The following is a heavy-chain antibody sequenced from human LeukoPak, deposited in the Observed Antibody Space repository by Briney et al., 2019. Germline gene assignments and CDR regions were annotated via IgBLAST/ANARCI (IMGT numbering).Heavy chain of an antibody. Sequence: GRSLRLSCAASAFTFSSYEMNWVRQAPRNGLGWVSYISSSGRTIYYADSVKGRLTISRDNAKNSLCLQMNSLLTQDPAVSSCAREEAMVAFDSWGERALGTVSS. CDR2: ISSSGRTI. CDR3: AREEAMVAFDS. V-gene: IGHV3-48*03. D-gene: IGHD5-18*01. CDR1: AFTFSSYE. J-gene: IGHJ4*02.